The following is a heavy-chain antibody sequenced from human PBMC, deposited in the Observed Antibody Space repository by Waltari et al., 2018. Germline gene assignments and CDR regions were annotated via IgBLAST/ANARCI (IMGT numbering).Heavy chain of an antibody. CDR2: INYRGDT. V-gene: IGHV4-34*02. CDR3: ASLNYYDSSGWGSFFDY. J-gene: IGHJ4*02. Sequence: QVHLQQWGAGLLKPSETLSLTCAVYGDSLSHYYWNWIRQPPGRGLEWIGEINYRGDTNSNPSLKSRVTISVDTSKNQFSLKLSSVTAADTAVYYCASLNYYDSSGWGSFFDYWGQGTLVTVSS. D-gene: IGHD3-22*01. CDR1: GDSLSHYY.